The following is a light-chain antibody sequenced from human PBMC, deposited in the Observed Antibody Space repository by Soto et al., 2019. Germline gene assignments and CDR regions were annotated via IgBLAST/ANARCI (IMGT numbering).Light chain of an antibody. V-gene: IGKV1-27*01. Sequence: TQSAFSLSFSLGARVTITCRASQGISKYLAWYQQKPGKVPRLLIYAASTWQSGVPARFSGSGSGTDFTLTINSLQPEDFARYYCPHSAIPPRPFGQGTMPDI. J-gene: IGKJ1*01. CDR1: QGISKY. CDR3: PHSAIPPRP. CDR2: AAS.